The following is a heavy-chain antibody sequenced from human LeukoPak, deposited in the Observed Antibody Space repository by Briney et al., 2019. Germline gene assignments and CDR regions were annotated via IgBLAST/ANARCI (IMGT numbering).Heavy chain of an antibody. D-gene: IGHD3-3*01. Sequence: SETLSLTCAVYGGSFSGYYWSWIRQPPGKGLEWIGEIKHSGSTNYNPSLKSRVTISVDTSKNQFSLKLSSVTAADTAVYYCAGLKARVTIFGVAGDYWGQGTLVTVSS. CDR1: GGSFSGYY. V-gene: IGHV4-34*01. CDR3: AGLKARVTIFGVAGDY. J-gene: IGHJ4*02. CDR2: IKHSGST.